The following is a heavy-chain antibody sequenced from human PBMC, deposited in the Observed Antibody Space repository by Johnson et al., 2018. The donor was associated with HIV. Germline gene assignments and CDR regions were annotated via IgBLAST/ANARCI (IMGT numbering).Heavy chain of an antibody. CDR1: GFTFSTYG. D-gene: IGHD1-26*01. J-gene: IGHJ3*02. Sequence: VQLVESGGGVVQPGRSLRLSCVASGFTFSTYGMHWVRQAPGKGLEWVAVIWYDGRNKYYADSVKGRLTISRDNSKNTLYRQMNSLRAEEPAVYYCAKWGSMRATSAFDIWGQGTMVTVSS. CDR2: IWYDGRNK. CDR3: AKWGSMRATSAFDI. V-gene: IGHV3-33*06.